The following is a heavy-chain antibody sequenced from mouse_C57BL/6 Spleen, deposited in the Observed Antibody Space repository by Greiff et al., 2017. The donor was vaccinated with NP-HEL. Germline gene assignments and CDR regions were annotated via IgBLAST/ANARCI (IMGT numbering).Heavy chain of an antibody. V-gene: IGHV1-54*01. CDR1: GYAFTNYL. Sequence: VQLQQSGAELVRPGTSVKVSCKASGYAFTNYLIEWVKQRPGQGLEWIGVINPGSGGTNYNEKFKGKATLTADKSSSTAYMQLSSLTSEDSAVYVCARGAGDYDRGAWFAYWGQGTLVTVSA. CDR3: ARGAGDYDRGAWFAY. CDR2: INPGSGGT. J-gene: IGHJ3*01. D-gene: IGHD2-4*01.